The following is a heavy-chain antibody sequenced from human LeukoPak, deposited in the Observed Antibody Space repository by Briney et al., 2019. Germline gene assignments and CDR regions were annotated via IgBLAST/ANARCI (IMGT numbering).Heavy chain of an antibody. J-gene: IGHJ5*02. Sequence: GGSLRLSCAASGFTFSSYGMHWVRQAPGKGLEWVAVIWYDGSNKYYADSVKGRLTISRDNSKNTLYLQMNSLRAEDTAVYYCAKDNGYCSSTSCYHINWFDPWGQGTLVTVSS. V-gene: IGHV3-33*06. D-gene: IGHD2-2*01. CDR2: IWYDGSNK. CDR3: AKDNGYCSSTSCYHINWFDP. CDR1: GFTFSSYG.